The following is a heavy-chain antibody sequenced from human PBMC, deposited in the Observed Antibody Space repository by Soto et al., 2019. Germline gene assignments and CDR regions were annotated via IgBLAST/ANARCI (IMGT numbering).Heavy chain of an antibody. CDR3: AKDEGSYYYDSSGEFDY. Sequence: EVQLVESGGGLVQPGRSLRLSCAASGFTFDDYAMHWVRQAPGKGLEWVSGISWNSGSIGYADSVKGRFTISRDNAKNSLYLKMNSLRAEDTALYYCAKDEGSYYYDSSGEFDYWGQGTLVTVSS. CDR2: ISWNSGSI. CDR1: GFTFDDYA. D-gene: IGHD3-22*01. V-gene: IGHV3-9*01. J-gene: IGHJ4*02.